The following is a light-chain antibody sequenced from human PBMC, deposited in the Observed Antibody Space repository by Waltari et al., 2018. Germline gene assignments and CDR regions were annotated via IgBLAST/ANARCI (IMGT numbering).Light chain of an antibody. CDR2: DND. Sequence: QSVLTQPPSVSAAPGQKVTISCSATRSSLGKTFGSWYQQFPGTVPKLLIYDNDKRPSGIPARFSASKSGTSATLGITGLQTGDEADYYCGTWDSSLSVGVFGGGTKLTVL. J-gene: IGLJ3*02. V-gene: IGLV1-51*01. CDR1: RSSLGKTF. CDR3: GTWDSSLSVGV.